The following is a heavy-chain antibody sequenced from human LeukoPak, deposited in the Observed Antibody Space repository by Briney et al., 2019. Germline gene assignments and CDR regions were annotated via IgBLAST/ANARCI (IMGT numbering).Heavy chain of an antibody. D-gene: IGHD2-8*02. CDR2: IKQDGSEK. CDR1: GFTFGGYW. V-gene: IGHV3-7*03. Sequence: GGSLRLSCAVSGFTFGGYWMSWVRQAPGKGLEWVANIKQDGSEKYYVDSVEGRFTISRDNAKKSPYLQMNSLRGEDTAVYYCARANSGCTGGYCYFYYMDVWGKGTTVTVSS. J-gene: IGHJ6*03. CDR3: ARANSGCTGGYCYFYYMDV.